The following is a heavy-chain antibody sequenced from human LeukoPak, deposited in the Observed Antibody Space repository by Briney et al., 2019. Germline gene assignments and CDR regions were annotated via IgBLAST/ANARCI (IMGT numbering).Heavy chain of an antibody. CDR3: ARDPHNGYDV. CDR2: ISYSGST. Sequence: PSQTLSLTCTVSGGSISSDKYYWSWVRQYPGKGLEWIGFISYSGSTSYNPSLKSRLTISVDRPANQFSLKLSSVTAADTAVYYCARDPHNGYDVWGQGTLVTVSS. V-gene: IGHV4-31*03. CDR1: GGSISSDKYY. D-gene: IGHD5-12*01. J-gene: IGHJ4*02.